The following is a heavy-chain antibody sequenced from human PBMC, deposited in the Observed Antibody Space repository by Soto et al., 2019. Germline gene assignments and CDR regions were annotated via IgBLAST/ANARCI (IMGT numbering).Heavy chain of an antibody. CDR3: AKYHDYIWGSSYFDY. CDR1: GFTFDDYA. CDR2: ISWNSGSI. V-gene: IGHV3-9*01. J-gene: IGHJ4*02. Sequence: EVQLVESGGGLVQPGRSLRLSCAASGFTFDDYAMHWVRQAPGKGLEWVSGISWNSGSIGYADSVKGRFTISRDNAKNSLYLQMNSLRAEDTALYYCAKYHDYIWGSSYFDYWGQGTLVTVSS. D-gene: IGHD3-16*01.